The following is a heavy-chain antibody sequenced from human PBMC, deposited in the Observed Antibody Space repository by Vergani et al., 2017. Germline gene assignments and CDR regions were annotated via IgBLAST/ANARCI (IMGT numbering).Heavy chain of an antibody. V-gene: IGHV3-30*02. CDR1: GFTFSNYG. D-gene: IGHD5-12*01. Sequence: QVQLVESGGGVVQPGGSLRLSCAASGFTFSNYGMHWVRQAPGEGLEWVAFIRYDGSNTYYADSVKGRFTISRDDSKNTLYLQMNSLRTEDTAVYYCAKRYVNTVAATFSGLLFDSRGQGTLVTVSS. J-gene: IGHJ4*02. CDR2: IRYDGSNT. CDR3: AKRYVNTVAATFSGLLFDS.